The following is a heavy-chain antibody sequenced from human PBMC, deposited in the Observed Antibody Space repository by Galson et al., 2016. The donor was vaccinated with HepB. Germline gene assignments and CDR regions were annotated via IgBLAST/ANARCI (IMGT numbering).Heavy chain of an antibody. CDR1: RFTFSSYG. Sequence: SLRLSCAASRFTFSSYGMHWVRQAPGKGLEWVAGIWYDGSNKYYADSVKGRFTISRDNSQNTLSLEMNSLRLEDTAVYYCVRDFYETLTGYRYAFDAWGQGTLVTV. CDR2: IWYDGSNK. V-gene: IGHV3-33*01. D-gene: IGHD3-9*01. J-gene: IGHJ3*01. CDR3: VRDFYETLTGYRYAFDA.